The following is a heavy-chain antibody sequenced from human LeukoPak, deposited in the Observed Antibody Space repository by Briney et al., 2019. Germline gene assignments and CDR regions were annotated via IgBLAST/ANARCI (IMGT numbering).Heavy chain of an antibody. V-gene: IGHV3-74*01. CDR1: GFTFSSYE. CDR3: VRVVGATTAGY. Sequence: PGGSLRLSRAASGFTFSSYEMNWVRQAPGKGLVWVSRVNSDGRSTDYADSVKGRFTISRDNAKNTLYLQMNSLRAEDTALYYCVRVVGATTAGYWGQGTLVTVSS. J-gene: IGHJ4*02. CDR2: VNSDGRST. D-gene: IGHD1-26*01.